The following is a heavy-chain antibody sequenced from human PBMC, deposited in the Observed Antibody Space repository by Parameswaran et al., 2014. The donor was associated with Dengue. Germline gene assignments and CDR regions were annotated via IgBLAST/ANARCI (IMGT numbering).Heavy chain of an antibody. Sequence: VRQMPGKGLEWVSYISSSDSTIYYADSVKGRFTISRDNAKNSLYLRMNSLRAEDTAVYYCARGLGYCSDTTCRYLDYYNMGIWGQGTTVTVSS. V-gene: IGHV3-48*03. J-gene: IGHJ6*02. D-gene: IGHD2-2*01. CDR2: ISSSDSTI. CDR3: ARGLGYCSDTTCRYLDYYNMGI.